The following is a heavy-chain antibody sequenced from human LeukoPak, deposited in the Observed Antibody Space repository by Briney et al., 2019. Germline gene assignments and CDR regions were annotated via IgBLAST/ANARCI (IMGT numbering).Heavy chain of an antibody. Sequence: PGGSLRLSCAASGFTFSSSWMHWVRQVPGKGLVWVSRINSDGSSTNYADSVKGRFIISRDNAKNTLYLQMNSLRAEDTAVYYCARPRPAARNPLDIWGQGTMVTVA. CDR3: ARPRPAARNPLDI. CDR1: GFTFSSSW. D-gene: IGHD2-2*01. CDR2: INSDGSST. V-gene: IGHV3-74*01. J-gene: IGHJ3*02.